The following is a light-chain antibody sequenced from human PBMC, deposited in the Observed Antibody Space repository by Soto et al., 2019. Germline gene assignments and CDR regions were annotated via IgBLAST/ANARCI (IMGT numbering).Light chain of an antibody. CDR1: SSDVGGYNY. CDR2: EVT. CDR3: SSFTSSSTGV. Sequence: QSVLTQPASVSGSPGQSITISCTGTSSDVGGYNYVSWYQQHPGKAPKLMIYEVTDRPSGVSHRFSGSKSGNTASLTISGLQAEDEGDYYCSSFTSSSTGVFGGGTKLTVL. V-gene: IGLV2-14*01. J-gene: IGLJ3*02.